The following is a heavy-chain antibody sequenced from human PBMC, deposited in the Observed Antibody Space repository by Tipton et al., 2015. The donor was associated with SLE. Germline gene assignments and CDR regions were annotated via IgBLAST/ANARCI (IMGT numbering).Heavy chain of an antibody. CDR3: ARDRVTYFDWSDGFDI. Sequence: SLRLSCAASGFTFTRYSMNWVRQAPGKGLEWVANIKEDGSERYFVDSVKGRFTVSRDNAKNSLYLHMNSLRAEDTAIYYCARDRVTYFDWSDGFDIWGQGTVVTVSS. V-gene: IGHV3-7*03. D-gene: IGHD3-9*01. CDR2: IKEDGSER. J-gene: IGHJ3*02. CDR1: GFTFTRYS.